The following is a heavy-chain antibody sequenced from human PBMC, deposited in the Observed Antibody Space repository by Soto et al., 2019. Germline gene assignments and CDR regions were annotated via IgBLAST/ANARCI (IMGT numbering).Heavy chain of an antibody. CDR1: GYTFTSYA. CDR2: INAGNGNT. Sequence: ASVKVSCKASGYTFTSYAMHWVRQAPGQRLEWMGWINAGNGNTKYSQKFQGRVTITRDTSASTAYMELSSLRSEDTAVYYCARDMSGYDFLFFSGQDWGQGTLVTVSS. V-gene: IGHV1-3*01. J-gene: IGHJ4*02. CDR3: ARDMSGYDFLFFSGQD. D-gene: IGHD5-12*01.